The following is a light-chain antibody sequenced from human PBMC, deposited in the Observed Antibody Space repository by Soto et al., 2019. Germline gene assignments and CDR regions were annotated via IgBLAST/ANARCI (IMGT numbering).Light chain of an antibody. J-gene: IGKJ2*01. CDR3: LQHSDYPFT. V-gene: IGKV1-17*01. CDR2: SAS. CDR1: QGIRDA. Sequence: DIQMTQSPSSLSASVVDRVIITCRASQGIRDALGWYQQKPGKVPKRLIYSASSLQNGVPSRFSGSGSETVFTLTISSLQPEDFATYFCLQHSDYPFTFGQGTRLEI.